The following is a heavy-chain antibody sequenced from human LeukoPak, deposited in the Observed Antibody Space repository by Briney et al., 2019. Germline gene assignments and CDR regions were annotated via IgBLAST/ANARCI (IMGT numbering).Heavy chain of an antibody. CDR1: GYSFTSYW. CDR3: AREPPKRYSGYDPTGWFDP. J-gene: IGHJ5*02. Sequence: GVSLQISCKGSGYSFTSYWISWVRQMPGKGLEWMGRIDPSDSYTNYSPSFQGHVTISADKSISTAYLQWSSLKASDTAMYYCAREPPKRYSGYDPTGWFDPWGQGTLVTVSS. V-gene: IGHV5-10-1*01. CDR2: IDPSDSYT. D-gene: IGHD5-12*01.